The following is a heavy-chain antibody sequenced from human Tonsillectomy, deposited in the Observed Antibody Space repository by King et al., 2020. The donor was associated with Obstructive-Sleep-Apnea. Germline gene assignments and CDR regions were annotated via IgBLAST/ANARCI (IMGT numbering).Heavy chain of an antibody. CDR3: TTPRMDSALVRGVMYYTPSPQYGMDV. CDR2: IKSKTDGGAT. J-gene: IGHJ6*02. V-gene: IGHV3-15*01. D-gene: IGHD3-10*01. Sequence: EVQLVESGGGLVKPGGSLRLSCAASGFTFSNAWMSWVRQAPGKGLEWVGRIKSKTDGGATDYAAPVKGSFTISGDDSKNTLYLQMNSLKTEDTAVYYCTTPRMDSALVRGVMYYTPSPQYGMDVWGQGTTVTVSS. CDR1: GFTFSNAW.